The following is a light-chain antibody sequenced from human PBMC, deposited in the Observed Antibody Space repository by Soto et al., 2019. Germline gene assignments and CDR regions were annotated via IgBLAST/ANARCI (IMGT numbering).Light chain of an antibody. Sequence: EIVLTQSPGTLSLSPGERATLSCRASRSVSSNFLAWYQQKPGQAPRLLIYAASSRATGIPDRFGGSGSGTDFTLTISRLEPEDFAVYYCQQFDTSPYTFGQGTKLEIK. CDR1: RSVSSNF. CDR2: AAS. CDR3: QQFDTSPYT. J-gene: IGKJ2*01. V-gene: IGKV3-20*01.